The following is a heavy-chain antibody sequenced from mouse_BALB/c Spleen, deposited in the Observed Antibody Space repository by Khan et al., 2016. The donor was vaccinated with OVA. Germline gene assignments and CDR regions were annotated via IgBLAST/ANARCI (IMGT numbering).Heavy chain of an antibody. J-gene: IGHJ2*01. D-gene: IGHD1-1*01. V-gene: IGHV3-2*02. CDR2: ISYSGVT. CDR1: GYSITSGYA. Sequence: VQLEQSGPGLVKPSQSLSLTCTVTGYSITSGYAWNWIRQFPGNKLEWMGYISYSGVTSYTPSLKSRISITRDTSKNQFFLQLNYVTTEDTSTYYRARANYYRYYFDYWGQGTTRTGSS. CDR3: ARANYYRYYFDY.